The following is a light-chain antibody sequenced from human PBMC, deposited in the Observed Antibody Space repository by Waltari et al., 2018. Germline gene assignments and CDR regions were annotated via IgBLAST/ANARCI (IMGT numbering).Light chain of an antibody. V-gene: IGKV3-20*01. CDR2: GTS. J-gene: IGKJ2*01. Sequence: EIVLTQSPGTLSLSPGERGTLSCRASQTVSSNYLGWYQQRPGQAPSLLIYGTSTRATGIPDRFSGSGSGTDFTLTISRLEPEDFAVYYCQQYGSSPLYTFGQGTRLEIK. CDR1: QTVSSNY. CDR3: QQYGSSPLYT.